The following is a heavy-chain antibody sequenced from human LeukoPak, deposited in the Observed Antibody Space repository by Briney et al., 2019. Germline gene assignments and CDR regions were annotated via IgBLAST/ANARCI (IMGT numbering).Heavy chain of an antibody. CDR3: ARDGNFDY. D-gene: IGHD1-26*01. CDR2: INSNSADT. CDR1: GYTFSGYY. V-gene: IGHV1-2*02. Sequence: ASVKVSCKASGYTFSGYYLHWVRQAPGQWLEWMGWINSNSADTNYAQKFQDRVTLTRDTSISTAYMELSRLRSDDTAVYYCARDGNFDYWGQGTLVTVSS. J-gene: IGHJ4*02.